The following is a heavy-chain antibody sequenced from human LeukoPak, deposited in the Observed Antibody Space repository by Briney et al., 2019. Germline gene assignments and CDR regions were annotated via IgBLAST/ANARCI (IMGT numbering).Heavy chain of an antibody. CDR1: VDSVSSSNYY. CDR3: ARLTRRSGNYFDY. V-gene: IGHV4-61*01. D-gene: IGHD1-1*01. Sequence: SESLSLTCAVSVDSVSSSNYYWSWIRQPPGRGLEWIGYIYYGGNTNYNPSLQSRVTISVDTSKSQFSLKLSSVTAADTAVYYCARLTRRSGNYFDYWGQGTLVTVSS. J-gene: IGHJ4*02. CDR2: IYYGGNT.